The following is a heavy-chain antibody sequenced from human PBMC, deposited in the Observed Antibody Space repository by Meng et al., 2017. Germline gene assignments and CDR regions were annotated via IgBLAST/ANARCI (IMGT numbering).Heavy chain of an antibody. V-gene: IGHV4-34*01. Sequence: VPLAQGVAGLSKPSEPLSLTCAVYGGSFSGYYWSWIRQPPGKGLEWIGEINHSGSTNYNPSLKSRVTISVDTSKNQFSLKLSSVTAADTAVYYCARRGIAARPFYYWGQGTLVPVSS. CDR3: ARRGIAARPFYY. D-gene: IGHD6-6*01. J-gene: IGHJ4*02. CDR2: INHSGST. CDR1: GGSFSGYY.